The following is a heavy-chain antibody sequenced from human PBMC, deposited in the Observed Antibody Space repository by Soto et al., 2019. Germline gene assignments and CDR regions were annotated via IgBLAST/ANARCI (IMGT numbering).Heavy chain of an antibody. Sequence: ASVKVSCKASGYTFTGYYMHWVRQAPGQGLEWMGWINPNSGGTNYAQKFQGWVTMTRDTSISTAYMELSRLRSDDTAVYYCARDKNSAAAGTLDYWGQGTLVTVSS. CDR1: GYTFTGYY. D-gene: IGHD6-13*01. CDR3: ARDKNSAAAGTLDY. J-gene: IGHJ4*02. CDR2: INPNSGGT. V-gene: IGHV1-2*04.